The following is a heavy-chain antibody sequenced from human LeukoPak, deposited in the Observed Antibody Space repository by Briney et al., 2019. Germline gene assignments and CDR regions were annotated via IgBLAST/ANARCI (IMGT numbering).Heavy chain of an antibody. CDR2: IYSGGTT. CDR1: GFTFSSYA. CDR3: ARDSENCGGDCLDY. V-gene: IGHV3-53*01. D-gene: IGHD2-21*02. J-gene: IGHJ4*02. Sequence: GGSLRLSCAASGFTFSSYAMSWVRQAPGKGLEWVSAIYSGGTTYYADSVKGRFTISRDNSKNTLYLQMNSLRAEDTAVYYCARDSENCGGDCLDYWGQGTLVTVSS.